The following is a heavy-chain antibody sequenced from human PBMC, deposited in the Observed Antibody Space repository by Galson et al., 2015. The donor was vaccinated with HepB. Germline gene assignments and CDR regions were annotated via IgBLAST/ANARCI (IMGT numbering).Heavy chain of an antibody. V-gene: IGHV3-23*01. CDR3: AKGPDYGVEYYFDY. CDR1: GFTFSSYA. CDR2: ISGSGGST. D-gene: IGHD4-17*01. J-gene: IGHJ4*02. Sequence: SLRLSCAASGFTFSSYAMSWVRQAPGKGLEWVSAISGSGGSTYYADSVKGRFTISRDNSKNTPYLQMNSLRAEDTAVYYCAKGPDYGVEYYFDYWGQGTLVTVSS.